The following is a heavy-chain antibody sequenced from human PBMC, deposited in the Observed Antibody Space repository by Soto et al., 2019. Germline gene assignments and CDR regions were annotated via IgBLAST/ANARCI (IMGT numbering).Heavy chain of an antibody. D-gene: IGHD5-18*01. CDR3: AKGGAYSYGYFDF. V-gene: IGHV3-33*06. J-gene: IGHJ4*02. Sequence: PGGSLRLSCAASGFPLSTYSMHWVRQPPGKGLEWVALIWYDGSNSYYADSVKVRFTFSRDYSKNMLYLQMGSLRAEDTAVYYCAKGGAYSYGYFDFWGQGALVTVSS. CDR1: GFPLSTYS. CDR2: IWYDGSNS.